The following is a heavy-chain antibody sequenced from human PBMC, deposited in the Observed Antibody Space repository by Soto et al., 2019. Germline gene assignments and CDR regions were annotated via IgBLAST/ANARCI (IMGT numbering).Heavy chain of an antibody. CDR3: ARGGNAGSGQYYLEDY. CDR2: MNPDGSSR. Sequence: EVQLVESGGDLVQPGGSLRLSCEASGFTFSSNWMHWVRQAPGEGLVWVSRMNPDGSSRGYADSVKGRFTISRDNAKNTLCLQMNSLRAEDTAVYYCARGGNAGSGQYYLEDYWGQGTLVTVSS. V-gene: IGHV3-74*01. D-gene: IGHD3-10*01. J-gene: IGHJ4*02. CDR1: GFTFSSNW.